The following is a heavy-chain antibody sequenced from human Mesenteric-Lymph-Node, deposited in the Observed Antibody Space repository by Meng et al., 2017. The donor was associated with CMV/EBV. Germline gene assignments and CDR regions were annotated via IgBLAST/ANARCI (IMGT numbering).Heavy chain of an antibody. CDR3: ARIGAGGSSGTDFDY. Sequence: SGASSSCDYWSWIRQPPGKGLEWMGYIYYRGNTNYHPSVMGRLTISVDTSKNQFSLMLTSVSAADTAVYFCARIGAGGSSGTDFDYWGQGTLVTVSS. CDR2: IYYRGNT. V-gene: IGHV4-59*08. J-gene: IGHJ4*02. D-gene: IGHD6-19*01. CDR1: GASSSCDY.